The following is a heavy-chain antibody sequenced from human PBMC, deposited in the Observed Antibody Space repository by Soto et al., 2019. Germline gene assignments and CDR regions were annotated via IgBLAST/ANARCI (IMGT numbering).Heavy chain of an antibody. V-gene: IGHV1-69*06. CDR2: ISPVIGTT. CDR3: ARDYSVYDPALNRFDP. J-gene: IGHJ5*02. CDR1: GDIFDNYA. Sequence: GASVKVSCKASGDIFDNYAISWVRQAPGQGLEWLGGISPVIGTTHYAQRFQGRLTITADRSTMTTYMELSGLKSEDTAIYFCARDYSVYDPALNRFDPWGQGTLVTVSS. D-gene: IGHD5-12*01.